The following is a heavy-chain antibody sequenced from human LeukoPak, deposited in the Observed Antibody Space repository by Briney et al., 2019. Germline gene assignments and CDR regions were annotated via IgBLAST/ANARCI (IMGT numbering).Heavy chain of an antibody. CDR3: ARTGDWSYFDY. CDR2: IHTSGNT. V-gene: IGHV4-61*09. Sequence: PSQTLSLTCTVSGGSTSSGRYCWSWIRQPAGKGLEWIGHIHTSGNTNYNPSLKSRLTISVDTSKNQFSLKLSSVTAADTAVYYCARTGDWSYFDYWGQGTLVTVSS. D-gene: IGHD2-21*02. CDR1: GGSTSSGRYC. J-gene: IGHJ4*02.